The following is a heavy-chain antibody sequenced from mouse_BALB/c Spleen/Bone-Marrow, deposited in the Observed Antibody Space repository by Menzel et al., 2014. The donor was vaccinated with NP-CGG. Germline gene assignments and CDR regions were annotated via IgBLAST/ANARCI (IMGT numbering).Heavy chain of an antibody. V-gene: IGHV1S81*02. Sequence: VQLQQSGAELVKPGASVKLSCKASGYTFTSYYMYWVKQRPGQGLEWIGEINPSNGGTNFNEKFKSKATLTVDKSSSTAYMQLSSLTSEDSAVYYCTRSTIITYFDYFGQGTTLTVSS. D-gene: IGHD2-4*01. CDR1: GYTFTSYY. CDR2: INPSNGGT. CDR3: TRSTIITYFDY. J-gene: IGHJ2*01.